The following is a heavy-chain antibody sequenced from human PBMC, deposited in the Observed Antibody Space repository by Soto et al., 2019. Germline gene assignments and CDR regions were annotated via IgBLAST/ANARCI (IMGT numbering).Heavy chain of an antibody. V-gene: IGHV3-23*01. CDR3: AKDRVGVGPKDALDI. CDR2: ISGSGVST. D-gene: IGHD1-26*01. Sequence: EVQLLESGGGLVQPGGSLRLSCAASGFTFSSYAMTWVRQAPGKGLEWVSAISGSGVSTYYADSMKGRFTISRDNSKHTLYLQMNSLRADDTAVYYCAKDRVGVGPKDALDIWGRGTMVTVSS. J-gene: IGHJ3*02. CDR1: GFTFSSYA.